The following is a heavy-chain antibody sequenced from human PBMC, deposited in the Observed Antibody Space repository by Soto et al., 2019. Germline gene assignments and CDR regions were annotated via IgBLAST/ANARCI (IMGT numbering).Heavy chain of an antibody. J-gene: IGHJ6*02. D-gene: IGHD3-9*01. CDR2: IYYSGST. CDR1: GGSISSSSYY. CDR3: ARQRGYDILTGYYIPYYYYYGMDV. Sequence: SETLSLTCTVSGGSISSSSYYWGWIRQPPGKGLEWIGSIYYSGSTYYNPSLKGRVTISVDTSKNQFSLKLSSVTAADTAVYYCARQRGYDILTGYYIPYYYYYGMDVWGQGTTVTVSS. V-gene: IGHV4-39*01.